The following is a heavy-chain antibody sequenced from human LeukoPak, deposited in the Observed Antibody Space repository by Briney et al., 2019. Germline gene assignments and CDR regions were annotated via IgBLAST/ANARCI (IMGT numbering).Heavy chain of an antibody. D-gene: IGHD6-13*01. CDR1: GGTFSSYA. CDR2: IIPIFGTA. Sequence: SVKVSCKASGGTFSSYAISWVRQAPGQGLEWMGGIIPIFGTANYAQKFQGRVTITADESTSTAYMELSSPRSEDTAVYYCARGGDSSSWYGWFDPWGQGTLVTVSS. J-gene: IGHJ5*02. V-gene: IGHV1-69*01. CDR3: ARGGDSSSWYGWFDP.